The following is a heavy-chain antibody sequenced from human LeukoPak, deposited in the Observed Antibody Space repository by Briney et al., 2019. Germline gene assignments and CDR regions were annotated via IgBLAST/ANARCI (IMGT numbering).Heavy chain of an antibody. Sequence: ASVKVSCKASGYTFTSYYMHWVRQAPGQGLEWMGWMNPNSGNTGYAQKFQGRVTMTRNTSISTAYMELSSLRSEDTAVYYCARVGPDDYSNNFVDYYYYMDVWGKGTTVTVSS. V-gene: IGHV1-8*02. CDR2: MNPNSGNT. D-gene: IGHD4-11*01. CDR1: GYTFTSYY. CDR3: ARVGPDDYSNNFVDYYYYMDV. J-gene: IGHJ6*03.